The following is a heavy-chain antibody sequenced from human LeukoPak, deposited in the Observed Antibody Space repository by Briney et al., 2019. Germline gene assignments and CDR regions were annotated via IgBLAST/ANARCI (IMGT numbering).Heavy chain of an antibody. V-gene: IGHV1-69*05. Sequence: SVKVSCKASGGTFSSYATSWVRHAPGQGLEWMGRIIPIFGTANYAQKFQGRVTMTTDESTSTAYMELSSLRAEDMAVYYCARTYDTSRGWSRFFASWGQGTLVTVSS. CDR3: ARTYDTSRGWSRFFAS. D-gene: IGHD6-19*01. CDR2: IIPIFGTA. CDR1: GGTFSSYA. J-gene: IGHJ4*02.